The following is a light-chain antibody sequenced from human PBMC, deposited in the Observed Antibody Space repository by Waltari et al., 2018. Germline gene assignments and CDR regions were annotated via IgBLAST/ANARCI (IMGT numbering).Light chain of an antibody. CDR3: QQANTFPVT. CDR2: PAS. V-gene: IGKV1-12*01. Sequence: DIQMTQSPSSVSASVGDRVTITCRASQDISNWLAWYQQKPGKAPKLLIFPASRLQSGVPSRFSGSGSGSDFSLTISSLQPEDFATYYCQQANTFPVTFGGGTKVEIK. J-gene: IGKJ4*01. CDR1: QDISNW.